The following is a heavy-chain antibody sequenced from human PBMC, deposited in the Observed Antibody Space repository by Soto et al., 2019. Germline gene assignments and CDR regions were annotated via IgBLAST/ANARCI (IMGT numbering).Heavy chain of an antibody. V-gene: IGHV4-34*01. CDR1: GGSFSGYY. Sequence: SETLSLTCAVYGGSFSGYYWSWIRQPPGKGLEWIGEINHSGSTNYNPSLKSRVTISVDTSKNQFSLKLSSVTAADTAVYYCARGSGPLAAREGLGGFDPWGQGTLVTVSS. D-gene: IGHD6-6*01. CDR3: ARGSGPLAAREGLGGFDP. J-gene: IGHJ5*02. CDR2: INHSGST.